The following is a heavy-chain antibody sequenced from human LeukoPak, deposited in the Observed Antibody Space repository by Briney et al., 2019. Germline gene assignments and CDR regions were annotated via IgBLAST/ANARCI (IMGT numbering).Heavy chain of an antibody. D-gene: IGHD1-7*01. CDR3: AREPQLELRLDY. CDR2: ISYDGSNK. Sequence: GGSLRLSCAASGFTFSSYAMHWVRQAPGKGLVWVAVISYDGSNKYYADSVKGRFTISRDNSKNTLYLQMNSLRAEDTAVYYCAREPQLELRLDYWGQGTLVTVSS. J-gene: IGHJ4*02. V-gene: IGHV3-30-3*01. CDR1: GFTFSSYA.